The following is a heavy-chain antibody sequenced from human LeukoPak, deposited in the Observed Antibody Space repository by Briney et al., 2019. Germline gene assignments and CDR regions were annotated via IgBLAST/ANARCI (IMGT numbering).Heavy chain of an antibody. CDR3: ARSYGGTYYYYMDV. J-gene: IGHJ6*03. D-gene: IGHD4-23*01. V-gene: IGHV1-8*01. Sequence: ASVKVSCKASGYTFTSYDINWVRQATGQGLEWMGWMNPNSGNTGYAQKFQGRVTMTRNTSISTAYMELSSLRSEDTAVYYCARSYGGTYYYYMDVWGTGTTVTVSS. CDR1: GYTFTSYD. CDR2: MNPNSGNT.